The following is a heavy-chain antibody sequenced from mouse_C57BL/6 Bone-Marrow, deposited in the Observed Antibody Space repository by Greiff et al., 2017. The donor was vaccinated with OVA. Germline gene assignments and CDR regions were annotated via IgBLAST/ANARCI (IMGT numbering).Heavy chain of an antibody. CDR2: IYPRSGNT. V-gene: IGHV1-81*01. D-gene: IGHD2-4*01. CDR1: GYTFTSYG. Sequence: QVQLQQSGAELARPGASVKLSCKASGYTFTSYGISWVKQRTGQGLEWIGEIYPRSGNTYYNEKFKGKATLTADKSSSTAYMELRSLTSEDSAVYFCARVYYDYGVYYFDYWGQGTTLTVSS. J-gene: IGHJ2*01. CDR3: ARVYYDYGVYYFDY.